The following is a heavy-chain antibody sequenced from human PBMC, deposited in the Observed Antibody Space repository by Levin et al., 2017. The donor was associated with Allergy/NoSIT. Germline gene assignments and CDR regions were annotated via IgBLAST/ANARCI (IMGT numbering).Heavy chain of an antibody. J-gene: IGHJ3*02. CDR1: GFAFSTYT. CDR2: ISSGSTTI. V-gene: IGHV3-48*02. Sequence: PGGPLRLSCAASGFAFSTYTMNWVRQAPGKGLEGISKISSGSTTINYEDSVKGRFPTSRDNARDPLYLQMNSLRDEDTAVYFCAIMTRNIRHGFDIWGQGTMVTVSS. D-gene: IGHD2-21*02. CDR3: AIMTRNIRHGFDI.